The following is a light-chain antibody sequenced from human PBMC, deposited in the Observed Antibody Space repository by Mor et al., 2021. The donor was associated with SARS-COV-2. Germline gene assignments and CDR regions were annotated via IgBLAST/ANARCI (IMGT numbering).Light chain of an antibody. V-gene: IGLV2-14*03. J-gene: IGLJ3*02. CDR1: SSDVGGYNY. CDR3: SSYTSSNTLV. CDR2: DVS. Sequence: SSDVGGYNYVSWYQQHPGKAPKLMIFDVSNRPSGVSNRFSGSKSGNTASLTISGLQAEDEADFYCSSYTSSNTLVFGGGTKLT.